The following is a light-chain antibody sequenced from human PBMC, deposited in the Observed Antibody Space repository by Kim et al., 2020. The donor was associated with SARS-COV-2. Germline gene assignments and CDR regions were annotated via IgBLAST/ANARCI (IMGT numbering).Light chain of an antibody. CDR3: QQTDSFPHT. CDR1: QDVSSG. J-gene: IGKJ2*01. Sequence: SAVGDRVTSTCRASQDVSSGLVWYQQKPGKAPNLLIYGASTLQSGVPSRFSGSGSGTDFTLTINNLQPEDFATYYCQQTDSFPHTFGQGTKLEI. V-gene: IGKV1-12*01. CDR2: GAS.